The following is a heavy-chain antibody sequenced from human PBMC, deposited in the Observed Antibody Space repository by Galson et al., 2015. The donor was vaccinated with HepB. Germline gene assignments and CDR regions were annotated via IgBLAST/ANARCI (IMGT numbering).Heavy chain of an antibody. CDR2: IDPSDSYT. J-gene: IGHJ5*02. V-gene: IGHV5-10-1*01. CDR3: ARTGYCSSTSCYESSWFDP. CDR1: GYSFTSYW. D-gene: IGHD2-2*01. Sequence: QSGAEVKKPGESLRVSCKGSGYSFTSYWISWVRQMPGKGLEWMGRIDPSDSYTNYSPSFQGHVTISADKSISTAYLQWSSLKASDTAMYYCARTGYCSSTSCYESSWFDPWGQGTLVTVSS.